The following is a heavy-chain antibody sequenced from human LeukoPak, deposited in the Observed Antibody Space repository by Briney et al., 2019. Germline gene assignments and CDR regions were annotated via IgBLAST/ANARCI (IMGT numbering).Heavy chain of an antibody. Sequence: GGSLRLSCAASGFTFSSYGMHWVRQAPGKGLEWVAFIRYDGSSKYYADSVKGRFTISRDNSKNTLYLQMNSLRAEDTAVYYCAELGITMIGGVWGKGTTVTISS. J-gene: IGHJ6*04. CDR1: GFTFSSYG. CDR2: IRYDGSSK. V-gene: IGHV3-30*02. CDR3: AELGITMIGGV. D-gene: IGHD3-10*02.